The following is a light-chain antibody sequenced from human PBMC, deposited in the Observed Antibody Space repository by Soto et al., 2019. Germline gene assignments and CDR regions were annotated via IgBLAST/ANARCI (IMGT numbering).Light chain of an antibody. CDR3: QQYGTAPTWT. CDR2: GAS. J-gene: IGKJ1*01. V-gene: IGKV3-20*01. Sequence: EDGLTQSPGTLSLSTGERATLSCRASQSVSSSHLAWYQQKPGQAPRLLIYGASTRATGIPDRFSGSGSGTDFTLTISRLEPDDFAVYYCQQYGTAPTWTLGQGTKVDIK. CDR1: QSVSSSH.